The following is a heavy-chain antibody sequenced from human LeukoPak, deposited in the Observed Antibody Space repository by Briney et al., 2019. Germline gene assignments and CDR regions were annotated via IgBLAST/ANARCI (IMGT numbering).Heavy chain of an antibody. V-gene: IGHV1-69*05. CDR3: ARGVADTATEDETPVMRYYYYYMDV. CDR1: GGTFSSYA. Sequence: GSSVKVSCKASGGTFSSYAISWVRQAPGQGLEWMGGIIPIFGTANYAQKFQGRVTITTDESTSTAYMELSSLRSEDTAVYYCARGVADTATEDETPVMRYYYYYMDVWGKGTTVTVSS. D-gene: IGHD5-18*01. J-gene: IGHJ6*03. CDR2: IIPIFGTA.